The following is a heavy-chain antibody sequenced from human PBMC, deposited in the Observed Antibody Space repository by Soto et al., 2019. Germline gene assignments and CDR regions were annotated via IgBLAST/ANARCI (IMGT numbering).Heavy chain of an antibody. D-gene: IGHD6-13*01. CDR1: GYTFTSYG. J-gene: IGHJ5*02. CDR2: ISAYNGNT. V-gene: IGHV1-18*01. Sequence: ASEKVSCKASGYTFTSYGISWVRQAPGQGLEWMGWISAYNGNTNYAQKLQGRVTMTTDTSTSTAYMELRSLRSDDTAVYYCARGIAAAGNNWFDPWGQGTLVTVSS. CDR3: ARGIAAAGNNWFDP.